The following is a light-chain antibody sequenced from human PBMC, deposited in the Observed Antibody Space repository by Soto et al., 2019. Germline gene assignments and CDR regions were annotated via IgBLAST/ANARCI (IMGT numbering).Light chain of an antibody. V-gene: IGLV2-14*01. CDR1: SSDVGGYNH. J-gene: IGLJ2*01. CDR3: CSYTSLSTVV. Sequence: QSVLTQPASVSGSPGQSITISCTGTSSDVGGYNHVSWYQHSPGKAPKLILFAVSDRPSGVSHRFSGSKSGNTASLTISGPQADDEADYYCCSYTSLSTVVFGGGTQLTVL. CDR2: AVS.